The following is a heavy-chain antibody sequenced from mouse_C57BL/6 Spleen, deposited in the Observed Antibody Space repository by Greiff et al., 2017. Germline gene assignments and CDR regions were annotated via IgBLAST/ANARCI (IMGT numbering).Heavy chain of an antibody. CDR2: IWSGGST. CDR1: GFSLTSYG. V-gene: IGHV2-2*01. Sequence: VMLVESGPGLVQPSQSLSITCTVSGFSLTSYGVHWVRQSPGKGLEWLGVIWSGGSTDYNAAFISRLSISKDNSKSQVFFKMNSLQADDTAIYYCARSYYGSSYHYFDYWGQGTTLTVSS. D-gene: IGHD1-1*01. CDR3: ARSYYGSSYHYFDY. J-gene: IGHJ2*01.